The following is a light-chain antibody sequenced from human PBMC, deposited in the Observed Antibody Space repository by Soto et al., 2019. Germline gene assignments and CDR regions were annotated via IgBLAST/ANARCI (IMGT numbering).Light chain of an antibody. CDR1: HYIYSN. J-gene: IGKJ1*01. V-gene: IGKV3-15*01. Sequence: EIVMTQSPATLSVSAGERATLSCTASHYIYSNVSWFQQRPGQAPRLLIYRASTRATGTPARFTGSGSGTEFTLTITSLQSEDFALYYCQQYHNLWTFGQGTKVDI. CDR2: RAS. CDR3: QQYHNLWT.